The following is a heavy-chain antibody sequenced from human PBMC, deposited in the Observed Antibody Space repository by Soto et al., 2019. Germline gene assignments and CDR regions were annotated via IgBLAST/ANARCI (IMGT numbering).Heavy chain of an antibody. V-gene: IGHV3-7*03. CDR2: IKEDGSEI. CDR3: ARVVSGRDYGDSIDC. D-gene: IGHD4-17*01. J-gene: IGHJ4*02. Sequence: GGSLRLSCVASGFTFSRYWLTWVRQAPGKGLEWLANIKEDGSEIYYVDSVKGRFTTSRDNAKNSLYLQMNSLRAEDTAVYYCARVVSGRDYGDSIDCWGRGTLVTVSS. CDR1: GFTFSRYW.